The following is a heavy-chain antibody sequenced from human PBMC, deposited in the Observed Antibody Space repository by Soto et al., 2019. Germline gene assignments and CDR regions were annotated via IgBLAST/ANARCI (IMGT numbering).Heavy chain of an antibody. D-gene: IGHD6-13*01. Sequence: QVQLVQSGAEVKKPGYSVKVSCKASGGTFSSYTISWVRQAPGQGLEWMGRIIPILGIANYAQKFQGRVTITADKSTSTAYMELSSLRSQDTAVYYCARDYSSSWYRFDYWGQGTLVTVSS. CDR2: IIPILGIA. J-gene: IGHJ4*02. CDR3: ARDYSSSWYRFDY. V-gene: IGHV1-69*08. CDR1: GGTFSSYT.